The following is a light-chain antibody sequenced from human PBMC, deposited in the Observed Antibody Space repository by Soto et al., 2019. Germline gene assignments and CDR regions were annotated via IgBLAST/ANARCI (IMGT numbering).Light chain of an antibody. CDR3: QQSYSAPWT. Sequence: DIQMTQSPSSLSASVGDRVTITCRASQSTGKYLNWYQQKPGKAPKLLIQGASSLRSGVPSRFSGSGSGTAFTLTISSLQPEDFAIYYCQQSYSAPWTFGQGTNVEIK. CDR2: GAS. J-gene: IGKJ1*01. V-gene: IGKV1-39*01. CDR1: QSTGKY.